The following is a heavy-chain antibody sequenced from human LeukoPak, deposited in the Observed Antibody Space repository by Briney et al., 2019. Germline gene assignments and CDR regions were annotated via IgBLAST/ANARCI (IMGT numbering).Heavy chain of an antibody. J-gene: IGHJ6*02. CDR2: TYYRSKWYN. Sequence: SQTLSLTCAISGDSVSSNSAAWHWIRQSPSRGLEWLGRTYYRSKWYNDYAVSVKSRITINPDTSKNQFSLQLNSVTPEDTAVYYCARRLTMVEFAPYYYGMDVWGQGTTVTVSS. D-gene: IGHD3-10*01. V-gene: IGHV6-1*01. CDR1: GDSVSSNSAA. CDR3: ARRLTMVEFAPYYYGMDV.